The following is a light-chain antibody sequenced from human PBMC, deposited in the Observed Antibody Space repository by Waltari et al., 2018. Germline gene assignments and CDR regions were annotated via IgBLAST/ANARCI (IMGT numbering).Light chain of an antibody. J-gene: IGLJ2*01. CDR1: SSDVGGYNY. CDR3: SSYAGSNNMV. Sequence: QSALTQPPSASGSPGQSVTIPCTGTSSDVGGYNYVSWSQQHPGKAPKLMMYEVSKRPSGVPDRFSGSKSGNTASLTVSGLQAEDEADYYCSSYAGSNNMVFGGGTKLTVL. CDR2: EVS. V-gene: IGLV2-8*01.